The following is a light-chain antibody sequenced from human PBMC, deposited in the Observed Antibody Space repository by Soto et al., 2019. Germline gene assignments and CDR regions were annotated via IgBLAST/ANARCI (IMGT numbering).Light chain of an antibody. CDR3: QTWGTGIAV. Sequence: QPVLTQSPSASASLGASVKLTCTLSSGHSSYDIAWHQQQPEKGPRYLMKLNSDGSHSKGDGIPDRFSGSSSGAERYLTISSLHSEDEADYYCQTWGTGIAVFGGGTQLTVL. J-gene: IGLJ7*01. V-gene: IGLV4-69*01. CDR2: LNSDGSH. CDR1: SGHSSYD.